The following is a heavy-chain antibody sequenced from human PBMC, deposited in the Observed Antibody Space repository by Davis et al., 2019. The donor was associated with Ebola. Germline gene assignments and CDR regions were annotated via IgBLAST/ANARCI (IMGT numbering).Heavy chain of an antibody. CDR3: ATIGYCSSISCFGWFDP. D-gene: IGHD2-2*03. V-gene: IGHV1-58*01. J-gene: IGHJ5*02. CDR2: IVVGSGNT. CDR1: GFTFSNSA. Sequence: SVKVSCKASGFTFSNSAVQWVRQARGQRLEWIGWIVVGSGNTNYAQKFQERVTISRDMSTGTAYMELSSLRSEDTAVYFCATIGYCSSISCFGWFDPWGQGTLVTVSS.